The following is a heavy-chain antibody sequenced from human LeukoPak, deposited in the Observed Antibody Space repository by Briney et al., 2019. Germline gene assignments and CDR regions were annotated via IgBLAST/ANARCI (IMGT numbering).Heavy chain of an antibody. J-gene: IGHJ4*02. D-gene: IGHD2-2*01. CDR2: ITSAGNT. CDR1: GFTFSSYS. CDR3: AKGGGPYHLPTDY. Sequence: GGSLRLSCAASGFTFSSYSMNWVRQAPGKGLEWVSAITSAGNTYYADSVKGRFTISRDSSKNTLYLQMNSLRSEDTAVYYCAKGGGPYHLPTDYWGQGTLVTVSS. V-gene: IGHV3-23*01.